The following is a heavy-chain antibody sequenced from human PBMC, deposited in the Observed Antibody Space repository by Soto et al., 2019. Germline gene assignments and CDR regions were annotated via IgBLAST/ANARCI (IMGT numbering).Heavy chain of an antibody. Sequence: QVQLVESGGGVVQPGRSLRLSCAASGFTFSTYGMHWVRQAPGKGLEWVVVISYDGSNKYYADSVKGGFTISRDNSKNTLYLQMNSLRAEETAVYYCAKDWGYYYGSGRHYYYGMDVWGQGTTVTVSS. V-gene: IGHV3-30*18. J-gene: IGHJ6*02. D-gene: IGHD3-10*01. CDR2: ISYDGSNK. CDR1: GFTFSTYG. CDR3: AKDWGYYYGSGRHYYYGMDV.